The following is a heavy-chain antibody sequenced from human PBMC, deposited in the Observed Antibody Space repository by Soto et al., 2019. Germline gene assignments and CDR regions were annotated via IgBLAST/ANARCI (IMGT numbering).Heavy chain of an antibody. CDR2: IYYSGST. CDR3: ARETAAGYYYDMDV. J-gene: IGHJ6*03. V-gene: IGHV4-59*01. Sequence: ETLSLTCTVSGGSISSYYWSWIRQPPGKGLEWIGYIYYSGSTNYNPSLKSRVTISVDTSKNQFSLKLSSVTAADTAVYYCARETAAGYYYDMDVWGKGTTVTVSS. D-gene: IGHD6-13*01. CDR1: GGSISSYY.